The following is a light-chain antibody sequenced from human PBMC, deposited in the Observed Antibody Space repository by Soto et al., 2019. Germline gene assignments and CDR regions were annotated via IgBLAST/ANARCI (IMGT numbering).Light chain of an antibody. Sequence: DIQMTQSPSSLSASVGDRVTITCRASQSISTYLNWYQQKPGKAPKSLIYDASSLQSGVPSRFSGSGSGTDFTLTINSLQPEDFATYYCQQTYNTPLTFGPGTKVDFK. V-gene: IGKV1-39*01. CDR3: QQTYNTPLT. CDR2: DAS. J-gene: IGKJ3*01. CDR1: QSISTY.